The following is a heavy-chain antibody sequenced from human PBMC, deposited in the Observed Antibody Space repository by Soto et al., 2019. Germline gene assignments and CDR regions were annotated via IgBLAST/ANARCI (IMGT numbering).Heavy chain of an antibody. Sequence: SQTLSLTCTVAGGSMNSYFWSWIRQPPGKGLEWIGYIYYSGSTYYNPSLKSRVTISVDTSKNQFSLKLSSVTAADTAVYYCARRQSSSWYGLWGQGTLVTVSS. CDR3: ARRQSSSWYGL. CDR1: GGSMNSYF. V-gene: IGHV4-59*08. D-gene: IGHD6-13*01. J-gene: IGHJ4*02. CDR2: IYYSGST.